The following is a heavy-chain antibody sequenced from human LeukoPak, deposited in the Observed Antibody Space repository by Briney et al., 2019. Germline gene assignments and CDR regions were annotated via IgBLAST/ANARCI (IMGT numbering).Heavy chain of an antibody. CDR2: IYNGDNT. CDR1: GFTVSSNY. J-gene: IGHJ4*02. Sequence: PGGSLRLSCAASGFTVSSNYMSWVRQPPGKGLEWVSVIYNGDNTNYADSVKGRFAISRDNSKNTLYLQMNSLRAEDTAVYYCAKDIAARRPEHFDYWGQGTLVTVSS. CDR3: AKDIAARRPEHFDY. D-gene: IGHD6-6*01. V-gene: IGHV3-53*01.